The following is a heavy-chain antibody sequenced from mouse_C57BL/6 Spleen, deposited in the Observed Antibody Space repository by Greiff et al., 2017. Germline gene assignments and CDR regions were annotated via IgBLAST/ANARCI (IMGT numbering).Heavy chain of an antibody. V-gene: IGHV1-15*01. Sequence: QVQLKESGAELVRPGASVKLSCKASGYTFTDYEMHWVKQTPVHGLEWIGAIDPETGGTAYNQKFKGKAILTADKSSSTAYMELRSLTSEDSAVYYCTRELGRWGQGATLTVSS. J-gene: IGHJ2*01. D-gene: IGHD4-1*01. CDR3: TRELGR. CDR1: GYTFTDYE. CDR2: IDPETGGT.